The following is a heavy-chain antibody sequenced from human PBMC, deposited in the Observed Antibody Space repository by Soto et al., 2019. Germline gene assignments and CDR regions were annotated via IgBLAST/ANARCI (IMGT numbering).Heavy chain of an antibody. CDR1: GFTFSSYA. CDR3: AKGGCSSTNCYSPYYYYYGMDV. CDR2: ISDSA. Sequence: LRLSCAASGFTFSSYAMTWVRQAPGKGLGWVSSISDSAYYADSVKGRFTISRDNSKNMLYPQMNSLRAEDTAIYYCAKGGCSSTNCYSPYYYYYGMDVWGQGTTVTVSS. J-gene: IGHJ6*02. V-gene: IGHV3-23*01. D-gene: IGHD2-2*02.